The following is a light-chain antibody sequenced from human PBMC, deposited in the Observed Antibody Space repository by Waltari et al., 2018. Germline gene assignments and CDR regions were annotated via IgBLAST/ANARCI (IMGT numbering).Light chain of an antibody. Sequence: DIVMTPSPDSLAVSLGERVTNNCKSSQSLLYNSNDKNYVAWYQQNPGQPPKLLFYWASTRHSGVPDRFSGSGSATDFTLTISSLQAEDVAVYYCQQYYSRRTFGQGTRVEIK. CDR1: QSLLYNSNDKNY. V-gene: IGKV4-1*01. CDR3: QQYYSRRT. J-gene: IGKJ1*01. CDR2: WAS.